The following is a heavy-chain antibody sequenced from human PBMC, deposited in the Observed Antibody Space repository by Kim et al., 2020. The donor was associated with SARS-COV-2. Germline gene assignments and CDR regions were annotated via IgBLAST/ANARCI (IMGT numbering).Heavy chain of an antibody. D-gene: IGHD6-13*01. J-gene: IGHJ5*02. CDR3: ARGVLSAGRQKANWFDP. CDR2: MNPNSGNT. CDR1: GYTFTSYD. Sequence: ASVKVSCKASGYTFTSYDINWVRQATGQGLEWMGWMNPNSGNTGYAQKFQGRVTITRNTSISTAYMELSSLRSEDTAVYYCARGVLSAGRQKANWFDPWGQGTLVTVSS. V-gene: IGHV1-8*01.